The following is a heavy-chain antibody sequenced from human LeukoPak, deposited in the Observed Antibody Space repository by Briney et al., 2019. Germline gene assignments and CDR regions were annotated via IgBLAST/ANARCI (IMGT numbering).Heavy chain of an antibody. CDR2: NNDSGST. Sequence: SQTLSLTCGVYGGAFSGHYWTSIRQPPGNGLEWIGENNDSGSTNYNPSLKTRVTISVATSKNPFSLNLKSVTAADTDVYYCARGRRKWLVPPRDYYFYMDVWGKGTTVTVSS. V-gene: IGHV4-34*01. J-gene: IGHJ6*03. D-gene: IGHD6-19*01. CDR3: ARGRRKWLVPPRDYYFYMDV. CDR1: GGAFSGHY.